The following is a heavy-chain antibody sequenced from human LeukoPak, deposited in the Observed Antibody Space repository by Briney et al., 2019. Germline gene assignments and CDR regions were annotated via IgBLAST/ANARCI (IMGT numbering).Heavy chain of an antibody. CDR2: MNPNSGNT. CDR3: AMRLPGIAAFGWFDP. CDR1: GYTFTSYD. J-gene: IGHJ5*02. D-gene: IGHD6-13*01. Sequence: ASVKVSCKASGYTFTSYDINWVRQATGQGLEWMGWMNPNSGNTGYAQKFQGRVTMTRNTSISTAYMELSSLRSKDTAVYYCAMRLPGIAAFGWFDPWGQGTLVTVSS. V-gene: IGHV1-8*01.